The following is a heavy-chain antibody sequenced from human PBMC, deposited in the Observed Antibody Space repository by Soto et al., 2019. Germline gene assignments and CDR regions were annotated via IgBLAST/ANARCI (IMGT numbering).Heavy chain of an antibody. CDR2: ISDNGGST. CDR1: GFTFDSYA. CDR3: ARGGMFRRVADV. D-gene: IGHD3-10*02. J-gene: IGHJ6*02. V-gene: IGHV3-23*01. Sequence: QPGGSLRLSCAASGFTFDSYAMSWVRQAPGKGLEWVSSISDNGGSTDYADSVKGRFTVSSDNSKNILYLQMNSLRVEDTAVYFCARGGMFRRVADVWGQGTTVTVSS.